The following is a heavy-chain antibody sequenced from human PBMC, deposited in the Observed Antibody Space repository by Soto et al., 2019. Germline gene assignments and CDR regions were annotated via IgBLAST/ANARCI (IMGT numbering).Heavy chain of an antibody. CDR2: ISVRGGTT. CDR1: GFTFSSYA. D-gene: IGHD3-10*01. V-gene: IGHV3-23*01. Sequence: VQLLESGGGLVQPGGSLRLSCAASGFTFSSYAMSWVRQAPGKGLEWVSAISVRGGTTYYADSVKGRFTISRDNSKNTLYLQMSSLRAEDTAVYYCAKDIATVVRGVIGFDAFDIWGQGTMVTVSS. CDR3: AKDIATVVRGVIGFDAFDI. J-gene: IGHJ3*02.